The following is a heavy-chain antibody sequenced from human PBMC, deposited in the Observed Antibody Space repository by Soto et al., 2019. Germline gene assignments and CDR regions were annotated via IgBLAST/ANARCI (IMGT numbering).Heavy chain of an antibody. D-gene: IGHD3-22*01. CDR2: ISYDGSNK. V-gene: IGHV3-30-3*01. J-gene: IGHJ5*02. CDR3: ARDYAGLPTYDSSCYYYDSNWFDP. Sequence: QVQLVESGGGVVQPGRSLRLSCAASGFTFSSYAMHWVRQAPGKGLEWVAVISYDGSNKYYADSVKGRFTISRDNSKNALDLQMNSLRAEDTAVYYLARDYAGLPTYDSSCYYYDSNWFDPWGQGTLVTVAS. CDR1: GFTFSSYA.